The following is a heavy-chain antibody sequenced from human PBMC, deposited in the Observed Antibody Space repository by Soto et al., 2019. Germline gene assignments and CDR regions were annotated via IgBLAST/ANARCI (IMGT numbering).Heavy chain of an antibody. CDR1: GFTFSSYS. CDR3: AREESSSWYGDAFDI. J-gene: IGHJ3*02. CDR2: ISSSSSTI. D-gene: IGHD6-13*01. Sequence: EVQLVESGGGLVQPGGSLRLSCAASGFTFSSYSMNWVRQALGKGLEWVSYISSSSSTIYYADSVKGRFTISRDNAKNSLYLQMNSLRAEDTAVYYCAREESSSWYGDAFDIWGQGTMVTVSS. V-gene: IGHV3-48*01.